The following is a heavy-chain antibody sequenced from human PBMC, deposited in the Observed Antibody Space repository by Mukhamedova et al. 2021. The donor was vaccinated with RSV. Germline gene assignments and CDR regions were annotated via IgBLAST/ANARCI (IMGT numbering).Heavy chain of an antibody. J-gene: IGHJ3*01. V-gene: IGHV1-46*01. CDR3: ARVALYAFDF. D-gene: IGHD3-3*02. CDR2: INPSDGST. Sequence: GIINPSDGSTSYAQKFQGRVTMTRDTSTSTVYMVLISLRSDDTAVYYCARVALYAFDFCGQGTMFTVSS.